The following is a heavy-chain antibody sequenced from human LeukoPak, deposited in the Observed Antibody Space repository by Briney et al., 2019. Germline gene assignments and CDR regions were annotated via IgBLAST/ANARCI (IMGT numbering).Heavy chain of an antibody. V-gene: IGHV3-23*01. J-gene: IGHJ4*02. CDR2: ISGSGGST. Sequence: GGSLRLSCAASGFTFSSYAMSWVRQAPGKGLEWVSAISGSGGSTYYADSVKGRFTISRDNSKNTLYLQMNSLRAEDTAVYYCAKPFYCSGGSCYSTQDYWGQGTLVTVSS. CDR3: AKPFYCSGGSCYSTQDY. D-gene: IGHD2-15*01. CDR1: GFTFSSYA.